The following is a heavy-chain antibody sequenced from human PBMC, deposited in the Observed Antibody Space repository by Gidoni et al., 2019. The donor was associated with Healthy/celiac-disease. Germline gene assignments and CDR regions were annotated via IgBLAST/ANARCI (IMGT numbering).Heavy chain of an antibody. CDR3: ARIWKTPRHMVRGVNDAFDI. CDR2: INHSGST. J-gene: IGHJ3*02. CDR1: GGSFSGYY. V-gene: IGHV4-34*01. Sequence: QVQLQQWGAGLLKPSVTLSLTCAFYGGSFSGYYWSWIRQPPGKGLEWIGEINHSGSTNYNPSLKSRVTISVDTSKNQFSLKLSSVTAADTAVYYCARIWKTPRHMVRGVNDAFDIWGQGTMVTVSS. D-gene: IGHD3-10*01.